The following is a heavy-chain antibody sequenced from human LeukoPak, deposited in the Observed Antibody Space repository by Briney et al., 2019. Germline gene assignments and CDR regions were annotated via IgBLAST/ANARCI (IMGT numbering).Heavy chain of an antibody. D-gene: IGHD6-13*01. CDR2: IYYSGST. CDR3: ARGAAEGTFDY. J-gene: IGHJ4*02. V-gene: IGHV4-39*07. Sequence: PSETLSLTCTVSGGSISSSSYYWGWIRQPPGKGLEWIGSIYYSGSTYYNPSLKSRVTISVDTSKNQFSLKLSSVTAADTAVYYCARGAAEGTFDYWGQGTLVTVSS. CDR1: GGSISSSSYY.